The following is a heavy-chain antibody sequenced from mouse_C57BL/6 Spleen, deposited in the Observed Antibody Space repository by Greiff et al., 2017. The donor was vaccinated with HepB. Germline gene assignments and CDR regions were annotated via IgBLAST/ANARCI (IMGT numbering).Heavy chain of an antibody. Sequence: VQLQQPGAELVKPGASVKMSCKASGYTFTSYWITWVKQRPGQGLEWIGDIYPGSGSTNYNEKFKSKATLTVDTSSSTAYMQLSSLTSEDSAVYYSARSRDGSSPYYFDYWGQGTTLTVSS. D-gene: IGHD1-1*01. V-gene: IGHV1-55*01. CDR1: GYTFTSYW. CDR2: IYPGSGST. CDR3: ARSRDGSSPYYFDY. J-gene: IGHJ2*01.